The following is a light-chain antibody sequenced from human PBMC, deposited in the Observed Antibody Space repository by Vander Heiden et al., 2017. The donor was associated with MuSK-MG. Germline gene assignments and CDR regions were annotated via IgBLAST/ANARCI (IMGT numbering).Light chain of an antibody. CDR1: QSISTW. V-gene: IGKV1-5*03. J-gene: IGKJ1*01. Sequence: DIKMTQSPSTLPASVGDRVTITCRASQSISTWLAWYQLRPGKAPKLLIYRASSFESAVPSRFSGIGSGREFTLTIISLQPDDVATYYTQCENDYTRTFGPGTKVDIK. CDR3: QCENDYTRT. CDR2: RAS.